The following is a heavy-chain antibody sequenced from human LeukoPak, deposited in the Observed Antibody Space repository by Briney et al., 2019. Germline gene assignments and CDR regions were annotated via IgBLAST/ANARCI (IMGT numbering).Heavy chain of an antibody. Sequence: SETLSLTCAVYGGSFSGYYWSWIRQPPGKGLEWIGEINHSGSTNYNPSLKSRVTISVDTSKNQFSLKLSSMTAADTAVYYCARAGRIYEFDYWGQGTLVTVSS. J-gene: IGHJ4*02. CDR3: ARAGRIYEFDY. D-gene: IGHD2-15*01. CDR2: INHSGST. CDR1: GGSFSGYY. V-gene: IGHV4-34*01.